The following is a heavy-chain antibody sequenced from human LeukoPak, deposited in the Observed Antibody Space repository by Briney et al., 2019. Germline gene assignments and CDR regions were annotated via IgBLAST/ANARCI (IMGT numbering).Heavy chain of an antibody. V-gene: IGHV1-69*05. CDR1: GGTFSSYA. CDR3: ARERGYSYGSRYAFDI. Sequence: SVKVSCKASGGTFSSYAISWVRQAPGQGLEWMGGIIPIFGTANYAQKFQGRVTITTDESTSTAYMELSSLRSEDTAVYYCARERGYSYGSRYAFDIWGQGIMVTVSS. J-gene: IGHJ3*02. CDR2: IIPIFGTA. D-gene: IGHD5-18*01.